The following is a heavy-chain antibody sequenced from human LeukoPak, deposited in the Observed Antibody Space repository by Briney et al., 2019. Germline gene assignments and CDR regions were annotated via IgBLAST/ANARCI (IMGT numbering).Heavy chain of an antibody. CDR2: VNNDGSST. D-gene: IGHD6-19*01. CDR1: GFSFSSYW. CDR3: ARSSYPYYFDY. Sequence: GGSLRLSCGASGFSFSSYWMHWVRQAPGKGLMWVSRVNNDGSSTTYADSVEGRFTISRDNARNTLYLQMNSLRAGDTAVYYCARSSYPYYFDYWGQGTLVTVSS. J-gene: IGHJ4*02. V-gene: IGHV3-74*01.